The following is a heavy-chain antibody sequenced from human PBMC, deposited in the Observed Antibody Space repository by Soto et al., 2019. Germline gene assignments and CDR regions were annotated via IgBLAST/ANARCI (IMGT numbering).Heavy chain of an antibody. CDR2: ISGSSVMT. D-gene: IGHD3-22*01. J-gene: IGHJ4*02. V-gene: IGHV3-23*01. Sequence: PGGSLRLSCAASGFTFSHYVMTWVRQAPGKGLEWVSGISGSSVMTYYADSVKGRFTISRDNSKNTLSLQMNSLRAEDTAVYYCAKSLYDSSGYQPLGFWGQGTLVTVSS. CDR1: GFTFSHYV. CDR3: AKSLYDSSGYQPLGF.